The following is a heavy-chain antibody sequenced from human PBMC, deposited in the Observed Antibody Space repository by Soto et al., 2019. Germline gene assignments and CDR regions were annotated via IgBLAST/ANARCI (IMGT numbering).Heavy chain of an antibody. CDR3: ARDDNWNYVDY. J-gene: IGHJ4*02. CDR2: ISSSSSYT. V-gene: IGHV3-11*06. D-gene: IGHD1-20*01. CDR1: GFTFSDYY. Sequence: QVQLVESGGGLVKPGGSLRLSCAASGFTFSDYYMSWIRQAPGKGLEWVSYISSSSSYTNYADSVKGRFTISRDNAKNSLYLQMNSLRAEDTAVYYCARDDNWNYVDYWGQGTLVTVSS.